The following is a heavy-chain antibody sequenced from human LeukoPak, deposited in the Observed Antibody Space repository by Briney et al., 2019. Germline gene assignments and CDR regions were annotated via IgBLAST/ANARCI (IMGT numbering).Heavy chain of an antibody. D-gene: IGHD4-17*01. CDR2: ISGSGGSA. J-gene: IGHJ5*02. CDR3: AKDLGTTVTTGWFDP. Sequence: GGSLRLSCAASGFTFSSNAMSWVRQAPGKGLEWVSAISGSGGSAFYADSAKGRFTISRDNSKNTLYLQMNSLRAEDTAVYYCAKDLGTTVTTGWFDPWGQGTLVTVSS. CDR1: GFTFSSNA. V-gene: IGHV3-23*01.